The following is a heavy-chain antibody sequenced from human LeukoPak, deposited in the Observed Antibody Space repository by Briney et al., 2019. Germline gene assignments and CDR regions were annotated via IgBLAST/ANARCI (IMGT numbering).Heavy chain of an antibody. CDR1: GGSFSGYY. Sequence: SETLSLTCAVYGGSFSGYYWSWIRQPSGKGLEWIGEINHSGSTNYNPSLKSRVTISVDTSKNQFSLKLSSVTAADTAVYYCARVVLRDYYDSSGYSLDYWGQGTLVTVSS. CDR2: INHSGST. V-gene: IGHV4-34*01. CDR3: ARVVLRDYYDSSGYSLDY. J-gene: IGHJ4*02. D-gene: IGHD3-22*01.